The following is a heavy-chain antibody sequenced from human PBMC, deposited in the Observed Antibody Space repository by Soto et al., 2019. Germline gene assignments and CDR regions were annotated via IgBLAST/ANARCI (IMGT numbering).Heavy chain of an antibody. CDR2: IYYSGST. CDR1: GGSISSGDYY. Sequence: SETQSLTWTVSGGSISSGDYYWSWIRQPPGKGLEWIGYIYYSGSTYYNPSLKSRVTISVDTSKNQFSLKLSSVTAADTAVYYCARVGGFGATTIDYWGQGTLVTVSS. CDR3: ARVGGFGATTIDY. V-gene: IGHV4-30-4*01. J-gene: IGHJ4*02. D-gene: IGHD3-10*01.